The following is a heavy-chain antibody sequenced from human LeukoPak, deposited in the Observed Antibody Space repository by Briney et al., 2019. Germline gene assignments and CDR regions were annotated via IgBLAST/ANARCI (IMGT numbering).Heavy chain of an antibody. D-gene: IGHD6-19*01. CDR1: GGSISSSSYY. Sequence: SETLSLTCTVSGGSISSSSYYWGWIRQPPGKGLEWIGSIYHSGSTYYNPSLKSRVTISVDTSKNQFSLKLSSVTAADTAVYYCARGGIAVAGTGAYFDYWGQGTLVTVSS. CDR2: IYHSGST. J-gene: IGHJ4*02. V-gene: IGHV4-39*07. CDR3: ARGGIAVAGTGAYFDY.